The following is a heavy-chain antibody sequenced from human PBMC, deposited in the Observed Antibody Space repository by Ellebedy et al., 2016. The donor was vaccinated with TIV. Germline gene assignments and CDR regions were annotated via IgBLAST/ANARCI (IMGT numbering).Heavy chain of an antibody. J-gene: IGHJ6*02. V-gene: IGHV3-48*04. CDR1: GFTFSSYS. CDR2: ISSSSSTI. Sequence: GESLKISCAASGFTFSSYSMNWVRQAPGKGLEWVSYISSSSSTIYYADSVKGRFTISRDNAKNSLYLQMNSLRAEETAVYYCARECYYGMDVWGQGTTVTVSS. CDR3: ARECYYGMDV.